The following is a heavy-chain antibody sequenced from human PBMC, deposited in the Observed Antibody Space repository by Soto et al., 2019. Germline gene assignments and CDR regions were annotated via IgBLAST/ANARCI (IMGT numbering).Heavy chain of an antibody. J-gene: IGHJ4*02. Sequence: PSETLSLTCTVSGGSISSGDNCWSWIRQTPGRGLEWIGHIYNGGSTYSNPSLRSRVSISVDTSKNQFSLDLSSVTAADTAVYYCARGASGDKVDYSGQGILVTVSS. V-gene: IGHV4-30-4*01. CDR2: IYNGGST. CDR3: ARGASGDKVDY. CDR1: GGSISSGDNC. D-gene: IGHD7-27*01.